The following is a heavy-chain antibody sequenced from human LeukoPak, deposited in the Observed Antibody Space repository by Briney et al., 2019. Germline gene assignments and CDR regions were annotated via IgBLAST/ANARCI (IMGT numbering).Heavy chain of an antibody. Sequence: GGSLRLSCAASGFTVSSNYMSWVRQAPGKGLEWVSVIYSGGSTYYADSVKGRFTISRDNSKNTLYLQMNSLRAEDTAVYYCAGYETFTTDDAFDIWGQGTMVIVSS. D-gene: IGHD5-12*01. J-gene: IGHJ3*02. CDR3: AGYETFTTDDAFDI. V-gene: IGHV3-53*01. CDR2: IYSGGST. CDR1: GFTVSSNY.